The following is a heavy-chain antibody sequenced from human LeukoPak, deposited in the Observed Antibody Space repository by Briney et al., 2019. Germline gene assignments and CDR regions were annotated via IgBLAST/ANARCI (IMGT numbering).Heavy chain of an antibody. CDR2: INPSSGST. Sequence: ASVKVSCKAPGYTFTSYYMHWVRQAPGQGLEWMGIINPSSGSTTYAQKFQGRVTMTRDTSTSTVYMELSSLRSEDTAVYYCMRSKMAGDYWGQGTLVTVSS. CDR1: GYTFTSYY. J-gene: IGHJ4*02. V-gene: IGHV1-46*01. CDR3: MRSKMAGDY. D-gene: IGHD5-24*01.